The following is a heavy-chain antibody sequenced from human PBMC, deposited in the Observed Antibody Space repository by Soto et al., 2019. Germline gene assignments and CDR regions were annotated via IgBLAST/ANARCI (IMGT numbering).Heavy chain of an antibody. CDR2: IYYSGST. J-gene: IGHJ6*02. V-gene: IGHV4-31*02. CDR3: ARDAVYCSGRSCYESYYYGMDV. Sequence: SETRSLTWTVSGGSISSGGYYWSWIRQHPGKGLEWIGYIYYSGSTYYSPSLKSRVTISVDTSKNQFSLKLSSVTAADTAVYYCARDAVYCSGRSCYESYYYGMDVCGRGTTVTFSS. CDR1: GGSISSGGYY. D-gene: IGHD2-15*01.